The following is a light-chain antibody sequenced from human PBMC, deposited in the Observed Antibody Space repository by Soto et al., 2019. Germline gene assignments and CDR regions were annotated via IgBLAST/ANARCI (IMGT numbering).Light chain of an antibody. Sequence: DIQMTQSPSSLSASVGDRVTITCRASQSISSYLNWYQHKPGKAPNLLIYAANTLQSGVPSRFSGSGSGTDFTLTISSLQPEDFATYYCQKSYSNPRTFGQGTKVDI. CDR1: QSISSY. J-gene: IGKJ1*01. CDR2: AAN. V-gene: IGKV1-39*01. CDR3: QKSYSNPRT.